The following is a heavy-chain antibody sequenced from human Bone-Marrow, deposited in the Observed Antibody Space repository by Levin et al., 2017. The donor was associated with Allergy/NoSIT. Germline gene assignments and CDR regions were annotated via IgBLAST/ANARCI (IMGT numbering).Heavy chain of an antibody. V-gene: IGHV3-23*01. CDR3: ARTYCGGGSCYPHHAFDV. D-gene: IGHD2-15*01. CDR2: ISGNRDTT. CDR1: GFIFNIYA. Sequence: GGSLRLSCSASGFIFNIYAMNWVRQAPGKGLEWVSTISGNRDTTFYADSVRGRFTISRDNSKNTLYLQMDSLRAEDTSVYFCARTYCGGGSCYPHHAFDVWGQGTVVTVSS. J-gene: IGHJ3*01.